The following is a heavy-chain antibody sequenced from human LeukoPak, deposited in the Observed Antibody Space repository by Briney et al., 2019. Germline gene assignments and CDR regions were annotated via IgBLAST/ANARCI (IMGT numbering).Heavy chain of an antibody. CDR2: ISSNGGST. Sequence: GGSLRLSCAASGFTFSSYAMHWVRQAPGKGLEYVSAISSNGGSTYYANSVKGRFTISRDNSKNTLYLQMGGLRAEDMAVYYCARDRKQQLVRGYYFDYWGQGTLVTVSS. CDR3: ARDRKQQLVRGYYFDY. CDR1: GFTFSSYA. V-gene: IGHV3-64*01. D-gene: IGHD6-13*01. J-gene: IGHJ4*02.